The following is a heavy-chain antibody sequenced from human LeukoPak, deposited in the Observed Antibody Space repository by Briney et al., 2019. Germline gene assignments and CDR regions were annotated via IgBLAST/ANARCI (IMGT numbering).Heavy chain of an antibody. J-gene: IGHJ5*02. D-gene: IGHD5-24*01. CDR3: ARDNSVRDEAWWFNP. V-gene: IGHV1-46*01. CDR2: ISPSVGST. CDR1: GYTFTSNY. Sequence: ASVKVSCKAFGYTFTSNYMHWVRQAPGQGPEWRGVISPSVGSTTYAQKFQGIVTLTRDMSTSTDYLELSSLRSEDTAVYYCARDNSVRDEAWWFNPWGQGTLVTVSP.